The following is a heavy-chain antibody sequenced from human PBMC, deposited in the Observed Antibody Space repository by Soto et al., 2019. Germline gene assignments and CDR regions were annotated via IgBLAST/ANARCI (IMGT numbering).Heavy chain of an antibody. J-gene: IGHJ6*02. CDR3: ARTRSAWSDFHYYSLDA. D-gene: IGHD1-26*01. V-gene: IGHV3-30*03. CDR2: ISYDSTET. Sequence: QVQLVESGGGVVQPGRSLRLSCAASGFTFNSYGMHWVRQGPGNGLEWVAFISYDSTETYYADSVKGRFTISRDNSNSALYVQMNSLTGEDTAVYYCARTRSAWSDFHYYSLDAWGQGTTVTVSS. CDR1: GFTFNSYG.